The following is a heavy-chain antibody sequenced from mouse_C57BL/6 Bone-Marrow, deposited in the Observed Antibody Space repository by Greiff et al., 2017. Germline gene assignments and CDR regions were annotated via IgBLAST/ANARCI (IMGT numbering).Heavy chain of an antibody. J-gene: IGHJ3*01. Sequence: VMLVESGAELVRPGTSVKMSCKASGYTFTNYWIGWAKQRPGHGLEWIGDIYPGGGYTNYNEKFKGKATLTADKSSSTAYMQFSSLTSEDSAIYYEIYDGNGFAYWGQGTLVTVSA. CDR1: GYTFTNYW. CDR3: IYDGNGFAY. V-gene: IGHV1-63*01. D-gene: IGHD2-3*01. CDR2: IYPGGGYT.